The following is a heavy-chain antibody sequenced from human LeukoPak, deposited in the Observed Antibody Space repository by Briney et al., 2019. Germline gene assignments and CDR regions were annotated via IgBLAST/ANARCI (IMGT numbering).Heavy chain of an antibody. CDR3: ARTYDILTGYYRGFDY. Sequence: ASVKVSCKASGYTFTGYYMHWVRQAPGQELEWMGWINPDTGGTNYAQKFQGRVTMTRDTSISTAYMELSRLRSDDTAVYYCARTYDILTGYYRGFDYWGQGTLVTVSS. CDR1: GYTFTGYY. J-gene: IGHJ4*02. V-gene: IGHV1-2*02. D-gene: IGHD3-9*01. CDR2: INPDTGGT.